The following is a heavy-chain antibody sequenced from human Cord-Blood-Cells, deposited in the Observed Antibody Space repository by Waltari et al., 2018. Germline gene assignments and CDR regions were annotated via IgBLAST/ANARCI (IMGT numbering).Heavy chain of an antibody. CDR2: INPTSGGT. Sequence: QVQLVQSGAAVKKPGASVKVSCTASGYTFTGYYLHWVRKATGQGLEWMGRINPTSGGTNYAQKFQGRVTMTRDTSISTAYMELSRLRSDDTAVYYCARVSGYCSSTSCYAFDIWGQGTMVTVSS. CDR3: ARVSGYCSSTSCYAFDI. D-gene: IGHD2-2*01. CDR1: GYTFTGYY. J-gene: IGHJ3*02. V-gene: IGHV1-2*06.